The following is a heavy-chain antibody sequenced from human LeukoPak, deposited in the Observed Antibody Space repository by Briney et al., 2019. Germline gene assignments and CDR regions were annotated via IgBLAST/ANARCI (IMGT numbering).Heavy chain of an antibody. Sequence: GGSLRLSCAASGFTVSSDYMSWVRQAPGKGLEWVSVIYSGGSTYYADSVKGRFTISRDNSKNTLYLQMNSLRAEDTAVYYCARDKSGHFDYWGQGTLVTVSS. V-gene: IGHV3-66*01. CDR3: ARDKSGHFDY. D-gene: IGHD3-10*01. CDR1: GFTVSSDY. J-gene: IGHJ4*02. CDR2: IYSGGST.